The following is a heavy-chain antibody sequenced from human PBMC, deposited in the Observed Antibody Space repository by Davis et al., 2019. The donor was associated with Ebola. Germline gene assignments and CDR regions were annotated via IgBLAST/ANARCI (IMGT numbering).Heavy chain of an antibody. V-gene: IGHV1-3*01. Sequence: ASVKVSCKASGFTLTNYAIHWVRQAPGQRLEWMGWVHGGNGNTKYSQRFQDRVTITTDTSASTAYLDLSSLRSDDTAVFYCARATFGYNSGWYADYWGQGTLVTVSS. CDR1: GFTLTNYA. CDR3: ARATFGYNSGWYADY. D-gene: IGHD6-19*01. CDR2: VHGGNGNT. J-gene: IGHJ4*02.